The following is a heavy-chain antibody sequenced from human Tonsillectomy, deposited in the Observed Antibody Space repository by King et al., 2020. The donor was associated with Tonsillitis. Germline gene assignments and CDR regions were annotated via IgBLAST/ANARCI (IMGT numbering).Heavy chain of an antibody. D-gene: IGHD4-17*01. CDR2: IRSKANSYAK. J-gene: IGHJ6*02. Sequence: VQLVESGGGLVQPGGSLTLSCAASGFTFSGAAMHWVRQASGKGLEWVGLIRSKANSYAKVYVGLVNGRFTVSRDDLKKTAYLQMNSLKNEDTAVYYCTRGGDYDSGYYYGMDVWGQGTTVTVSS. V-gene: IGHV3-73*02. CDR1: GFTFSGAA. CDR3: TRGGDYDSGYYYGMDV.